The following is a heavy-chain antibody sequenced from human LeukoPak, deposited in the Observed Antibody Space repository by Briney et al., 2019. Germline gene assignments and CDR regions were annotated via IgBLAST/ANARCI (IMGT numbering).Heavy chain of an antibody. J-gene: IGHJ5*02. CDR1: GFNFGTLW. Sequence: GGSLRLSCVASGFNFGTLWMSWVRQAPGKGLEWVANINQDGSEKYYVDSVKGRFTISRDNAKNLLYLQMSSLRDEDTAVYYCNTESHHWGQGTLVTVSS. CDR2: INQDGSEK. D-gene: IGHD2-2*02. V-gene: IGHV3-7*01. CDR3: NTESHH.